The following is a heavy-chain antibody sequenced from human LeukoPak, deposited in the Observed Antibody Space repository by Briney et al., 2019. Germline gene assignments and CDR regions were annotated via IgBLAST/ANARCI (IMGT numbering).Heavy chain of an antibody. V-gene: IGHV4-34*01. D-gene: IGHD2-2*02. CDR3: ARRCSSTSCYN. Sequence: SETLSLTCAVYGGSFSGYYWSWIRQPPGKGLEWIGEINHSGSTNYNPSLKSRVTISVDTSKNQFSLKLSSVTAADTAVYYCARRCSSTSCYNWGQGTLVTVSS. CDR1: GGSFSGYY. CDR2: INHSGST. J-gene: IGHJ4*02.